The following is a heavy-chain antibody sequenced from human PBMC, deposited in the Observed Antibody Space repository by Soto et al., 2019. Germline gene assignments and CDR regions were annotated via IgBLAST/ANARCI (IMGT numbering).Heavy chain of an antibody. V-gene: IGHV1-2*02. J-gene: IGHJ4*02. Sequence: ASVKVSCKASGYTFTGYYMHWVRQAPGQGLEWMGWINPNSGGTNYAQKFQGRVTMTRDTSISTAYMELSRLRSDDTAVYYCARTRHDYGDYPDFDYWGQGTLVTVSS. CDR2: INPNSGGT. D-gene: IGHD4-17*01. CDR1: GYTFTGYY. CDR3: ARTRHDYGDYPDFDY.